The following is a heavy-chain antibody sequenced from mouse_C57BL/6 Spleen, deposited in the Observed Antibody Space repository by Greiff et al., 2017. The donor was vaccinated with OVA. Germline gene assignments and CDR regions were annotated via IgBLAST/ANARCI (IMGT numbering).Heavy chain of an antibody. CDR2: IYPRDGST. CDR3: ARSNWGGY. J-gene: IGHJ2*01. D-gene: IGHD4-1*01. Sequence: SGPELVKPGASVKLSCKASGYTFTSYDINWVQQRPGQGLEWIGWIYPRDGSTKYNAKFKGKATLTVDTSSSTAYMELHSLTSDDTAFYVCARSNWGGYWGQGTTLTVSS. V-gene: IGHV1-85*01. CDR1: GYTFTSYD.